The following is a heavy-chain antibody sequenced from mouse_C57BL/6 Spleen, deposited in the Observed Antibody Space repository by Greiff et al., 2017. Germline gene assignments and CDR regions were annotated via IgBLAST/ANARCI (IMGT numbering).Heavy chain of an antibody. J-gene: IGHJ3*01. CDR2: IDPETGGT. CDR3: TRWWGNYWFAY. Sequence: QVQLQQSGAELVRPGASVTLSCKASGYTFTDYEMHWVKQTPVHGLEWIGAIDPETGGTAYNQKFKGKAILTADKSSSTAYMELRSLTSEDSAVYYCTRWWGNYWFAYWGQGTLVTVAA. CDR1: GYTFTDYE. D-gene: IGHD2-1*01. V-gene: IGHV1-15*01.